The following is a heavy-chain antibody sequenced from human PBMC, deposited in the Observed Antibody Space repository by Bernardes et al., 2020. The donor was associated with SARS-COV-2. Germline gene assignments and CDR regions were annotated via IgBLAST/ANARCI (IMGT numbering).Heavy chain of an antibody. CDR1: GGSFSGYY. Sequence: SETLSLTCAVYGGSFSGYYWSWIRQPPGKGLEWIGEINHSGSTNYNPSLKSRVTISVDTSKNQFSLKLSSVTAADTAVYYCAREQTIVVVPAAILYNWFDPWGQGTLVTVSS. CDR2: INHSGST. V-gene: IGHV4-34*01. J-gene: IGHJ5*02. D-gene: IGHD2-2*01. CDR3: AREQTIVVVPAAILYNWFDP.